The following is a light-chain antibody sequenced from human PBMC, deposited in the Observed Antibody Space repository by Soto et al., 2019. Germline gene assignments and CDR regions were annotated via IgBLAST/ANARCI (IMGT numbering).Light chain of an antibody. CDR2: SNN. Sequence: QSVLTQPPSASGTPGQRVTISCSGSSSNIGSNTVNWYQQLPGTAPKPLIYSNNQRPSGVPARFSGSKSGTSASLAISGLQSEDEADYYCAAWDDSLNGVVFGGGTQLTVL. V-gene: IGLV1-44*01. CDR3: AAWDDSLNGVV. J-gene: IGLJ2*01. CDR1: SSNIGSNT.